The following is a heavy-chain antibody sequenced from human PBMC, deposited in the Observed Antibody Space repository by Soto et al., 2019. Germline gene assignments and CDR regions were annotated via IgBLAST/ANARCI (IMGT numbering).Heavy chain of an antibody. CDR3: ARWDPDYYDSSGYYLSFGY. CDR2: ISAYNGNT. J-gene: IGHJ4*02. Sequence: SVKRSCKASGYSFTSDGISWVRQDPGQGLEWMGWISAYNGNTNYAQKLQGRVTMTTDTSTSTAYMELRSLRSDDTAVYYCARWDPDYYDSSGYYLSFGYWGQGTLVTVSS. D-gene: IGHD3-22*01. V-gene: IGHV1-18*01. CDR1: GYSFTSDG.